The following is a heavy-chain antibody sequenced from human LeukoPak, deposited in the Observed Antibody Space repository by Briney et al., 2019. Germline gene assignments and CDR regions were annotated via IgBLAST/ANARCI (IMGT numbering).Heavy chain of an antibody. J-gene: IGHJ6*03. CDR1: GFTFSTFT. Sequence: GSLRLSCAASGFTFSTFTMNWVRQAPGKGLEWIGEINHSGSTNYNPSLKSRVTISVDTSKNQFSLKLSSVTAADTAVYYCARGRTFWSGYKAPYMDVWGKGTTVTVSS. CDR2: INHSGST. D-gene: IGHD3-3*01. V-gene: IGHV4-34*01. CDR3: ARGRTFWSGYKAPYMDV.